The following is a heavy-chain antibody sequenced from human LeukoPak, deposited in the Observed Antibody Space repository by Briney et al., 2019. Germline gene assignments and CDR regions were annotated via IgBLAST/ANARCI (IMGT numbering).Heavy chain of an antibody. J-gene: IGHJ4*02. D-gene: IGHD1-26*01. CDR3: AKDRASGTYFDY. CDR2: ISGSGGST. CDR1: GFTFSSYD. Sequence: GGSPRLSCAASGFTFSSYDMSWVRQGPGKGLEWVSAISGSGGSTYFADSLKGRFTISRDNSKNTVYLQMNSLRAEDTAVYYCAKDRASGTYFDYWGQGALVTVSS. V-gene: IGHV3-23*01.